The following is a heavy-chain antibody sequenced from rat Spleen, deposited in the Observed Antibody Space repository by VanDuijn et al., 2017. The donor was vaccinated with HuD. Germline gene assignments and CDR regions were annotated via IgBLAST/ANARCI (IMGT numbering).Heavy chain of an antibody. CDR3: ASRDY. J-gene: IGHJ3*01. CDR1: GFTFSDYY. CDR2: ISDDGSIT. Sequence: EVQLVESDGGLVQPGRSLKLSCAASGFTFSDYYMAWVRQAPTKGLEWVATISDDGSITYYRDSVKGRFTLSRDNAKNTLYLQMDSLRSEDTATYYCASRDYWGQGTLVTVSP. V-gene: IGHV5-29*01.